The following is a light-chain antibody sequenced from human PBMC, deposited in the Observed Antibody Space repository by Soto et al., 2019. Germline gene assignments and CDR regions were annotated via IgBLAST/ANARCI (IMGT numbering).Light chain of an antibody. Sequence: QSALTQPPSASGSPGQSVTISCTGTSSDVGGYNSVSWYQQHPGKAPKLMIYDVSKRPSGVPDRFSGSKSANTASLTVSWLQAEDEADYYCSSYAGSNNFVFGTGTKLTVL. V-gene: IGLV2-8*01. CDR1: SSDVGGYNS. CDR3: SSYAGSNNFV. CDR2: DVS. J-gene: IGLJ1*01.